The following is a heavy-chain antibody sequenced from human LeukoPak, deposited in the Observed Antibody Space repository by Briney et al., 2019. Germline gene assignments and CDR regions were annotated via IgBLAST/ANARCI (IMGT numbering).Heavy chain of an antibody. CDR3: ARALQGAYSSSCLDY. CDR1: GFTFSSYS. V-gene: IGHV3-21*01. J-gene: IGHJ4*02. D-gene: IGHD6-6*01. Sequence: GGSLRLSCAASGFTFSSYSMNWVRQAPGKGLEWVSSISSSSSYIYYADSVKGRFTISRDNAKNSLYLQMNSLRAEDTAVYYCARALQGAYSSSCLDYWGQGTLVAVSS. CDR2: ISSSSSYI.